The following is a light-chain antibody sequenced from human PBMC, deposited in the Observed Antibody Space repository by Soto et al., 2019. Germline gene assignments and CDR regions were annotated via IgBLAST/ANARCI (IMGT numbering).Light chain of an antibody. CDR1: SGHSSYA. CDR2: LNSDGSH. V-gene: IGLV4-69*01. J-gene: IGLJ1*01. Sequence: QAVLTQSPSASASLGASVKLTCTLSSGHSSYAIAWHQQQPEKGPRYLMKLNSDGSHSKGDRIPDRFSGSSSGAERYLTISRLQSEDEADYYCQTWGTGIHYVFGTGTKLTVL. CDR3: QTWGTGIHYV.